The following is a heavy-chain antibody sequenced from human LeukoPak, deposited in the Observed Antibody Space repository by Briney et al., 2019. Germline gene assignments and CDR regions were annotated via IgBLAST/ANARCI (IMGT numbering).Heavy chain of an antibody. CDR1: GASISSTNW. V-gene: IGHV4-4*02. J-gene: IGHJ2*01. CDR2: IYHSGST. CDR3: ARVNLEVYFDL. Sequence: SGTLSLTCAVSGASISSTNWWSWVRPPPGKGLEWIGEIYHSGSTNYNPSLKSRVTISVDKSKNQFSLKLRSVTAADTAVYYCARVNLEVYFDLWGRGTLVTVSS.